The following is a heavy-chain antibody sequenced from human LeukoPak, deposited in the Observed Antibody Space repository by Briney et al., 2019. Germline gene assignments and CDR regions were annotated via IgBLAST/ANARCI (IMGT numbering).Heavy chain of an antibody. V-gene: IGHV4-31*03. Sequence: SQTLSLTCTVSGGSISSGGYYWSWIRQHPGKGLEWIGYIYYSGSTYYNPSLKSRVTTSVDTSKNQFSLKLSSVTAADTAVYYCARDGVSYYDSSGYCHNWFDPWGQGTLVTVSS. D-gene: IGHD3-22*01. CDR2: IYYSGST. CDR3: ARDGVSYYDSSGYCHNWFDP. J-gene: IGHJ5*02. CDR1: GGSISSGGYY.